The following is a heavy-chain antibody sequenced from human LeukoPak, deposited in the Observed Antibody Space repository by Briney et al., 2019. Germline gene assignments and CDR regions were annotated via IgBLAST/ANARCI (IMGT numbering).Heavy chain of an antibody. CDR2: IHPNTGAT. CDR3: ASYASGYNWLKV. V-gene: IGHV1-2*02. CDR1: GHTFTNYY. D-gene: IGHD2-2*01. Sequence: ASVKVSCKSSGHTFTNYYLHWVRQAPRQGLEWLGWIHPNTGATNYAQKFQGRVTVTRDTSISTTYVELSRLTSADTAVYYCASYASGYNWLKVWGQGTLVTVSS. J-gene: IGHJ5*02.